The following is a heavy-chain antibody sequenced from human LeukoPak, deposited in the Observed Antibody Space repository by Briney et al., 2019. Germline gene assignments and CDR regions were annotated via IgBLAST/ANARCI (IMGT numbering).Heavy chain of an antibody. CDR3: AKAQGSGWRNAFDY. CDR2: ISDSGTTE. D-gene: IGHD6-19*01. Sequence: GGSLRLSCTASGFSLSSFQMNWVRQAPGKGLEWISYISDSGTTEYYADSVKGRFTISRDNSKNTLYLQMNSLRAEDTAVYYCAKAQGSGWRNAFDYWGQGTLVTVSS. V-gene: IGHV3-48*03. J-gene: IGHJ4*02. CDR1: GFSLSSFQ.